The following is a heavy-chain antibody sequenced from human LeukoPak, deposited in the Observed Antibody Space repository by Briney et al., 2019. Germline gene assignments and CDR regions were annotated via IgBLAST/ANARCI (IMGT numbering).Heavy chain of an antibody. D-gene: IGHD4-11*01. CDR2: MNPKTGQT. Sequence: ASVKVSYKASGYTFTIYDINWVRQATGQGREWLGWMNPKTGQTGYARKFQGRVTMTRDTSISTAYMELSSLRSEDTAVYYCARGPPHSNYPDPYYYYMDVWDKGTTVTVSS. J-gene: IGHJ6*03. CDR1: GYTFTIYD. V-gene: IGHV1-8*01. CDR3: ARGPPHSNYPDPYYYYMDV.